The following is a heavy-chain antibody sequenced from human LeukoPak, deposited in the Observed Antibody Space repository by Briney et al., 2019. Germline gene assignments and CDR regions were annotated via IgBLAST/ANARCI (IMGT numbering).Heavy chain of an antibody. D-gene: IGHD2-2*02. Sequence: ASVKVSCKASGYTFTSYYMHWVRQAPGQGLEWMGIINPSGGSTSYAQKFQGRVTMTRDTSTSTVYMELSSLRSEDTAVYYCARAAVVPAAISFGDYLGQGTLVTVSS. V-gene: IGHV1-46*01. CDR1: GYTFTSYY. J-gene: IGHJ4*02. CDR2: INPSGGST. CDR3: ARAAVVPAAISFGDY.